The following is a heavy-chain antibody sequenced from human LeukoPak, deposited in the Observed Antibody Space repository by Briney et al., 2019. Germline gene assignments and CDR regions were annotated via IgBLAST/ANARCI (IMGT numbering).Heavy chain of an antibody. CDR2: IYTSGST. CDR1: GGSISSYY. J-gene: IGHJ4*02. D-gene: IGHD3-3*01. V-gene: IGHV4-4*07. Sequence: PSETLSLTCTVSGGSISSYYWSWIRQPAGKGLEWIGRIYTSGSTNYNPSLKSRVTMSVDTSKNQFSLKLSSVTAADTAVYYCARQTPDYDFWSGSDYYFDYWGQGTLVTVSS. CDR3: ARQTPDYDFWSGSDYYFDY.